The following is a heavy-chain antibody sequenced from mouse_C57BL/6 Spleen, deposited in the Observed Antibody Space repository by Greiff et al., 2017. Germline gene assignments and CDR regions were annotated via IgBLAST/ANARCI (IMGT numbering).Heavy chain of an antibody. CDR2: ILPGSGST. CDR1: GYTFTGYW. V-gene: IGHV1-9*01. Sequence: VKLQQSGAELMKPGASVKLSCKATGYTFTGYWIEWVKQRPGHGLEWIGEILPGSGSTNYNEKFKGKATFTADTSSNTAYMPLSSLTTEDSAIYYCARLLDGSSSYYAMDYWGQGTSVTVSS. CDR3: ARLLDGSSSYYAMDY. D-gene: IGHD1-1*01. J-gene: IGHJ4*01.